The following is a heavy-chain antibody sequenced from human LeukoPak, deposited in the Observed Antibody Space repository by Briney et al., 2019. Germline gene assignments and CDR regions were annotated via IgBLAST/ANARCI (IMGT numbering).Heavy chain of an antibody. D-gene: IGHD6-13*01. J-gene: IGHJ4*02. CDR2: IFTSGST. CDR3: ARATVAAAGSFDY. V-gene: IGHV4-4*07. CDR1: GVSISRYY. Sequence: PSETLSLTCTVSGVSISRYYLSWIRQPAGQGLEWVGRIFTSGSTNYNPALKSRVTMSVDTSKNQFSLKLSFGAAADTAVYYCARATVAAAGSFDYWGQGTLVTVSS.